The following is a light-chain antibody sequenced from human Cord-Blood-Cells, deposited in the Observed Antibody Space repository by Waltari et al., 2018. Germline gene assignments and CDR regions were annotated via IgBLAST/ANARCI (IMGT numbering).Light chain of an antibody. CDR2: RNN. J-gene: IGLJ3*02. V-gene: IGLV1-47*01. CDR1: SSNIGSNY. CDR3: AAWDDSLSGWV. Sequence: QSVLTQPPSASGTPGQRVPISCSGSSSNIGSNYVYWYQQLPGTAPKLLIYRNNQRPSGVPDRFSGSKSGTSASLAISGLRSEDEADYCCAAWDDSLSGWVFGGGTKLTVL.